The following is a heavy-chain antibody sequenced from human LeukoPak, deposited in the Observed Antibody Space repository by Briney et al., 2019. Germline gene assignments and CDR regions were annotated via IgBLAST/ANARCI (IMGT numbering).Heavy chain of an antibody. V-gene: IGHV3-30*04. CDR3: ARWDY. Sequence: GGSLRLSCAASGFTFSSYAMRWVRHAPDRRLEWVAVISYDGSNKYYADSVKGRFTISRDNSKNTLYLQMNSLRAEDTAVYYCARWDYWGQGTLVTISS. CDR2: ISYDGSNK. J-gene: IGHJ4*02. CDR1: GFTFSSYA.